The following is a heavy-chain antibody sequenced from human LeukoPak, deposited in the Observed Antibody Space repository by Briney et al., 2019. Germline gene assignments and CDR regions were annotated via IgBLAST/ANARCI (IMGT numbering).Heavy chain of an antibody. CDR3: ARSVLSDTAMAGRGGYYYYMDV. J-gene: IGHJ6*03. D-gene: IGHD5-18*01. V-gene: IGHV1-69*13. Sequence: ASVKVSCKASGGTFSSYAISWVRQAPGQGLEWMGGIIPIFGTANYAQKFQGRVTITADESTSTAYMELSSLRSEDTAVYYCARSVLSDTAMAGRGGYYYYMDVWGKGTTVTVSS. CDR2: IIPIFGTA. CDR1: GGTFSSYA.